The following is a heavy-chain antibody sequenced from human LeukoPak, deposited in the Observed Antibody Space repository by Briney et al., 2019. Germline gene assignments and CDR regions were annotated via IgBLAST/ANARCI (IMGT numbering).Heavy chain of an antibody. CDR2: ISSSGSTI. Sequence: GGSLRLSCAASGFTFSDYYMSWIRQAPGKGLEWVSYISSSGSTIYYADSVKGRFTISRDNAKNSLYLQMNSLRAEDTAVYYCARPLWFGEPSSGFDYWGQGTLDTVSS. CDR3: ARPLWFGEPSSGFDY. D-gene: IGHD3-10*01. CDR1: GFTFSDYY. J-gene: IGHJ4*02. V-gene: IGHV3-11*01.